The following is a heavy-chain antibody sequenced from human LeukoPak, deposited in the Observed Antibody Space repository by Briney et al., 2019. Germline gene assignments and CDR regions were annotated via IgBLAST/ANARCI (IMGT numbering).Heavy chain of an antibody. CDR3: AKDQDILTGYSRGYFDY. CDR2: ISSSSSYI. D-gene: IGHD3-9*01. CDR1: GFTVSSNY. J-gene: IGHJ4*02. Sequence: PGGSLRLSCAASGFTVSSNYMNWVRQAPGKGLEWVSSISSSSSYIYCADSVKGRFTISRDNAKNSLYLQMNSLRAEDTAVYYCAKDQDILTGYSRGYFDYWGQGTLVTVSS. V-gene: IGHV3-21*01.